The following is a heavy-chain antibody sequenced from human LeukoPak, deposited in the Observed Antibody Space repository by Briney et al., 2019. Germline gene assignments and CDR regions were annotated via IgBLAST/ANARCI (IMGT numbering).Heavy chain of an antibody. CDR2: IYTSGST. J-gene: IGHJ1*01. Sequence: PSETLSLTCTVSGGSISSYYWSWIRQPAGKGLEWIGRIYTSGSTNYNPSLKSRVTMSVDTSKNQFSLKLSSVTAADTAVYYCARGGYDSSGYFPAEYFQHWGQGTLVTVSS. CDR3: ARGGYDSSGYFPAEYFQH. V-gene: IGHV4-4*07. D-gene: IGHD3-22*01. CDR1: GGSISSYY.